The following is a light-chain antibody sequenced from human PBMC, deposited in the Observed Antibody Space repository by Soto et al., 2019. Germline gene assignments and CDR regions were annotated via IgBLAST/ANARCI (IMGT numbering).Light chain of an antibody. CDR1: SSNIGSNT. V-gene: IGLV1-44*01. CDR3: AAWDDSLNGPV. J-gene: IGLJ1*01. CDR2: SNN. Sequence: QSVLTQPPSASGTPGQRVTISCSGSSSNIGSNTVNWYQQLPGTAPKLLIYSNNQRPSGAPDRISGSKSGTSASLAISGLQSEAEADYYCAAWDDSLNGPVFGTGTKVPS.